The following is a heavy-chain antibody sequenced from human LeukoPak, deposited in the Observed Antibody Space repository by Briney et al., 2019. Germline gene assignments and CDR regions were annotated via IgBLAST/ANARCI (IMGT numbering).Heavy chain of an antibody. CDR1: GFTFSNHW. Sequence: GGSLRLSCAGSGFTFSNHWMNWVRQAPGKGLVWVSHINPGDGSTTGYADSVKGRFTVSRDNAKNTLYLQMSSLKDEDTAVYYCVRDGVGTLPYALWGRGTLVTVSS. CDR2: INPGDGSTT. V-gene: IGHV3-74*01. CDR3: VRDGVGTLPYAL. J-gene: IGHJ4*01. D-gene: IGHD3-3*01.